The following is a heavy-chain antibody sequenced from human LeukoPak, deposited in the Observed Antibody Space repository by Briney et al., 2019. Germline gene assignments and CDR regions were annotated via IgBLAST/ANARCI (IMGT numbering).Heavy chain of an antibody. D-gene: IGHD1-7*01. CDR1: GGSMRSSSFY. Sequence: PSETLSLTCTVSGGSMRSSSFYWSWIRQPPGKGLEWIGSIYYSANTNYNPSLKSRVTISVDTSKHQFSLNLSSVTAADTAVYYCARRPYNWNSREDLDSCGQGNLVTVSS. J-gene: IGHJ5*01. CDR2: IYYSANT. V-gene: IGHV4-39*01. CDR3: ARRPYNWNSREDLDS.